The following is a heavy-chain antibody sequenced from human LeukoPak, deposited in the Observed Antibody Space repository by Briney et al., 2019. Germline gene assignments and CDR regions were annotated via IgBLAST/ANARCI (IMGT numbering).Heavy chain of an antibody. Sequence: GGSLRLSCAASGFTFSSYAMSWVRQAPGTGLEWLSAISGSGGSTYYAVSVTGRFTISRDNSKNTLYLQMNSLRAEDTAVYYCAKHYDYIFAASDYWGQGTLVTVSS. CDR1: GFTFSSYA. J-gene: IGHJ4*02. D-gene: IGHD3-16*01. V-gene: IGHV3-23*01. CDR2: ISGSGGST. CDR3: AKHYDYIFAASDY.